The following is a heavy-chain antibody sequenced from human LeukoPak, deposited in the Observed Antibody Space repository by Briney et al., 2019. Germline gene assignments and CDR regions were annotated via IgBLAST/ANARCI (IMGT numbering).Heavy chain of an antibody. CDR3: ARDRRITIFGVVEKWGDAFDI. D-gene: IGHD3-3*01. V-gene: IGHV4-59*12. Sequence: PSETLSLTCTVSGGSISSYYWSWIRQPPGKGLEWIGYIYHSGSTYYNPSLKSRVTISVDRSKNQFSLKLSSVTAADTAVYYCARDRRITIFGVVEKWGDAFDIWGQGTMVTVSS. CDR1: GGSISSYY. J-gene: IGHJ3*02. CDR2: IYHSGST.